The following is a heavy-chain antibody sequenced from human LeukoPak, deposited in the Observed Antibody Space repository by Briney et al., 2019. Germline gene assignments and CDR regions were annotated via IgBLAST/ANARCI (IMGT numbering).Heavy chain of an antibody. CDR1: GFTFSSYA. V-gene: IGHV3-23*01. CDR2: ISSSGGST. CDR3: AKDLRYYYYMDV. J-gene: IGHJ6*03. Sequence: GGSLRLSCAASGFTFSSYAMSWVRQAPGKGLEWVSAISSSGGSTYYADSVKGRFTISRDNSKNTLNLQMNSLRAEDTAVYYCAKDLRYYYYMDVWGKGTTVTVSS.